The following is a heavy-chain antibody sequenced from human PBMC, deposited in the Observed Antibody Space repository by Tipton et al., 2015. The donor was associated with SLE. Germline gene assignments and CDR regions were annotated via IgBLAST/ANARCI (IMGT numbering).Heavy chain of an antibody. V-gene: IGHV1-18*01. Sequence: QLVQSGAEVKKPGASVKVSCKASGYTFSTSGITWVRQAPGQGLEWMGWISAYNGNTNYAQKFQGRVTMTTDTSTSTAYMELRSLRSDDTAMYYCARRAPERATDYWGQGTLVTVSS. J-gene: IGHJ4*02. CDR3: ARRAPERATDY. CDR1: GYTFSTSG. CDR2: ISAYNGNT.